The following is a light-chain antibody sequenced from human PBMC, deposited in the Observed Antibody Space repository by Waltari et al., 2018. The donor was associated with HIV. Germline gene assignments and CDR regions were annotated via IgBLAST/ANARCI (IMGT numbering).Light chain of an antibody. CDR1: HFRLKY. CDR3: QAWDTMREV. J-gene: IGLJ3*02. V-gene: IGLV3-1*01. CDR2: ADS. Sequence: YELAQPPTLSVSPGQTATITCSGHHFRLKYTCWYQQKPGHSPILVIYADSQRPSGIPDRFSGSNSGNTSTLTIYKAQTLDEGDYYCQAWDTMREVFGGGTKLTVL.